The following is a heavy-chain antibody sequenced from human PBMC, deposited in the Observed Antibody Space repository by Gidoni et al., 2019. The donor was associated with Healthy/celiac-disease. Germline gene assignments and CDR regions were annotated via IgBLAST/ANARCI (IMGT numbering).Heavy chain of an antibody. J-gene: IGHJ6*02. CDR3: ANSSVPRRGYSSASYYYYGMDV. CDR1: GFTCSSYA. V-gene: IGHV3-23*01. Sequence: EVQRLESGGGVVQPGGSRRRSCAASGFTCSSYARSGGGQAPGKGRGWVSAIRRRCVRTSSADSVTGRFTISIDNSLTTLYLQINSLRAVDTAVYYSANSSVPRRGYSSASYYYYGMDVWGQGTTVTVSS. D-gene: IGHD5-18*01. CDR2: IRRRCVRT.